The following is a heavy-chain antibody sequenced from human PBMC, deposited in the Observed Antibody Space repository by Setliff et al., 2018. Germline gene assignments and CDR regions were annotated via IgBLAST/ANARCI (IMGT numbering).Heavy chain of an antibody. CDR1: GLTFSSSW. CDR3: ARDWDGKDY. CDR2: IGPDGSQKKK. J-gene: IGHJ4*02. D-gene: IGHD1-26*01. Sequence: GGSLRLSCAVSGLTFSSSWMSWVRQVPGKGLEWVANIGPDGSQKKKFYAHSVEGRFTISRDNAKNSVFLQMNSLRVEDTATYFCARDWDGKDYWGQGTLVTVSS. V-gene: IGHV3-7*03.